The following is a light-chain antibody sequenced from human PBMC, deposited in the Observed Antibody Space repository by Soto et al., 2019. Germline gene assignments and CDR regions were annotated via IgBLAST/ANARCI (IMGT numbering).Light chain of an antibody. CDR1: QDISNR. CDR3: QQYDDLPRT. J-gene: IGKJ1*01. CDR2: DAS. V-gene: IGKV1-33*01. Sequence: DIQMTQSPSSLSESVGDRVTITCQASQDISNRLNWYQHKPGKAPKGLIYDASNLEAGVSSRFSGSGSGTDFTFTISSLQPEDIATYYCQQYDDLPRTFGQGTKVQIK.